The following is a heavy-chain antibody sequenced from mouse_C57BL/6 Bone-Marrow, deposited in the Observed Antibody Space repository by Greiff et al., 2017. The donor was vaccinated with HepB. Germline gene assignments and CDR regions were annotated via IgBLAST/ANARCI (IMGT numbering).Heavy chain of an antibody. Sequence: VQLQQSGAELVKPGASVKISCKASGYAFSSYWMNWVKQRPGKGLEWIGQIYPGDGDTNYNGKFKGKATLTADKSSSTAYMQLSSLTSEDSAVYFGARSETTAQATWFAYWGQGTLVTVSA. CDR3: ARSETTAQATWFAY. J-gene: IGHJ3*01. V-gene: IGHV1-80*01. CDR2: IYPGDGDT. CDR1: GYAFSSYW. D-gene: IGHD3-2*02.